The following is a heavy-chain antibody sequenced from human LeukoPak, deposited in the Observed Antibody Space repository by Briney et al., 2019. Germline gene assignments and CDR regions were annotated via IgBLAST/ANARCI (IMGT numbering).Heavy chain of an antibody. CDR2: IIPIFGTA. CDR3: ARGAFWSGSALQY. V-gene: IGHV1-69*05. CDR1: GGTFSSYA. J-gene: IGHJ4*02. Sequence: VASVKVSCKASGGTFSSYAISWVRQAPGQGLEWMGGIIPIFGTANYAQKFQGRVTTATDESTSTAYMELSSLRSEDTAVYYCARGAFWSGSALQYWGQGTLVTVSS. D-gene: IGHD3-3*01.